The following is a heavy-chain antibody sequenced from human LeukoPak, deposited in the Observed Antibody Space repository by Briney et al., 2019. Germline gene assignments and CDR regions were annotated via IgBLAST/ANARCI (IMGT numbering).Heavy chain of an antibody. Sequence: SETLSLTCTVSGASISGSGFYWGWIRQPPGKGLEWIGEVYPSGSTNYSPSLKSRVTISVDKSKNLFSLNVNSVTAADTAVYYCASSSWFSIEYWGQGILVTVSS. J-gene: IGHJ4*02. CDR3: ASSSWFSIEY. CDR1: GASISGSGFY. CDR2: VYPSGST. V-gene: IGHV4-39*07. D-gene: IGHD6-13*01.